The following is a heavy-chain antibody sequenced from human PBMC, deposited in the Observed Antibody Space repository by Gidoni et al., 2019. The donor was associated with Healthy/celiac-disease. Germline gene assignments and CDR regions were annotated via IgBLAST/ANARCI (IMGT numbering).Heavy chain of an antibody. Sequence: QVQLVESGGGVVQPGRSLRLSCAASGFTFSSYGMHWVRQAPGKGLEWVAVIWYDGSNKYYADSVKGRFTISRDNSKNTLYLQMNSLRAEDTAVYYCARDLKISSEFDYWGQGTLVTVSS. J-gene: IGHJ4*02. CDR1: GFTFSSYG. CDR3: ARDLKISSEFDY. D-gene: IGHD6-19*01. V-gene: IGHV3-33*01. CDR2: IWYDGSNK.